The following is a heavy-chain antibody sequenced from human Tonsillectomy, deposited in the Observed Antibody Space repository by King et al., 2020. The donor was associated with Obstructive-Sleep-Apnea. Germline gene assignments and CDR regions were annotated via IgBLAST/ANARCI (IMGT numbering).Heavy chain of an antibody. V-gene: IGHV4-39*07. CDR1: GGSISSSSSY. Sequence: QLQESGPGLVKPSETLSLTCTVSGGSISSSSSYWVWIRQPPGKGLEWIGSIYYSGSTYYNPSLKGRGTISVDTSENQLSLKLSSVTAADTAVYYCARDREIFGLFDPWGQGTLVTVSS. D-gene: IGHD3-3*01. CDR2: IYYSGST. CDR3: ARDREIFGLFDP. J-gene: IGHJ5*02.